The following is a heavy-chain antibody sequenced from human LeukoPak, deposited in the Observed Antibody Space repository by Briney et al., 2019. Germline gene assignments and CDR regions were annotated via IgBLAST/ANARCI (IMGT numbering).Heavy chain of an antibody. D-gene: IGHD6-6*01. CDR2: IWFDESIK. J-gene: IGHJ4*02. Sequence: GGSLRLSCAASGFDLSTYAMHWVRQAPGKGLEWVAVIWFDESIKYYADAVKGRFTVSRDNSKNTLYLQMNSLRAEDTAVYYCAGLYSNSRPAAMGTLFDNWGQGTLVTVSS. CDR1: GFDLSTYA. CDR3: AGLYSNSRPAAMGTLFDN. V-gene: IGHV3-33*01.